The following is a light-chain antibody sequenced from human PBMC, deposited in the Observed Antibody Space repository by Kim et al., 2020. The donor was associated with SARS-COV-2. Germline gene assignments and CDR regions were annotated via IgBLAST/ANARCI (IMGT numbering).Light chain of an antibody. CDR2: QDT. V-gene: IGLV3-1*01. Sequence: FVSTGQTSSITGCGVKLGDKCDCRIQQKPGQSPILVNYQDTNRPSGIPERFSGSNAGNTATLTLSGAQAMDEADYYCQAWDTTVVFGGGTQLTVL. CDR1: KLGDKC. CDR3: QAWDTTVV. J-gene: IGLJ2*01.